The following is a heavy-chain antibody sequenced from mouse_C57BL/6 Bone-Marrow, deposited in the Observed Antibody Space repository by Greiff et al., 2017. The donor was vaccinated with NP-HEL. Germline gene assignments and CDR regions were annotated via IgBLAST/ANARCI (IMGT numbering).Heavy chain of an antibody. D-gene: IGHD4-1*01. CDR1: GYTFTSYW. V-gene: IGHV1-55*01. Sequence: VQLQQPGAELVKPGASVKMSCKASGYTFTSYWITWVKQRPGQGLEWIGDIYPGSGSTNYNEKFKSKATLTVDTSSSTAYMQLSSLTSEDSAVYYCARPVWDGGYAMDYWGQGTSVTVSS. J-gene: IGHJ4*01. CDR3: ARPVWDGGYAMDY. CDR2: IYPGSGST.